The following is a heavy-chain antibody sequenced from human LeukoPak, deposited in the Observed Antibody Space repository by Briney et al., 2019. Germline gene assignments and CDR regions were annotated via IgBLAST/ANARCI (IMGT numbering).Heavy chain of an antibody. V-gene: IGHV1-18*01. CDR1: GYTFTSYG. CDR2: ISAYNGNT. Sequence: ASVKVSCKASGYTFTSYGISWVRQAPGQGLEWMGWISAYNGNTNYAQKLQGRVTMTTDTSTSTAYMELRSLRSDDTAVYYCARDQNSGSYFNWDYYYYMDVWGKGTTVTISS. J-gene: IGHJ6*03. CDR3: ARDQNSGSYFNWDYYYYMDV. D-gene: IGHD1-26*01.